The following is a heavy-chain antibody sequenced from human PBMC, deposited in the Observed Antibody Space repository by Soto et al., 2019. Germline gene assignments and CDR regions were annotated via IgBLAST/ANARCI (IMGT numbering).Heavy chain of an antibody. CDR3: AKDSIEYQLPSGWFDP. V-gene: IGHV3-9*01. CDR1: GFTFDDYA. CDR2: ISWNSGSI. D-gene: IGHD2-2*01. J-gene: IGHJ5*02. Sequence: GGSLRLSCAASGFTFDDYAMHWVRQAPGKGLEWVSGISWNSGSIGYADSVKGRFTISRDNAKNSLYLQMNSLRAEDTALYYCAKDSIEYQLPSGWFDPWGQGTLVTVSS.